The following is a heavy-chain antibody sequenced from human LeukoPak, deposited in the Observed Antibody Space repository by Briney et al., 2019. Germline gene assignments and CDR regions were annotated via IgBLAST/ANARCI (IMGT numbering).Heavy chain of an antibody. CDR1: GGTFSSYT. J-gene: IGHJ4*02. D-gene: IGHD3-22*01. CDR2: IIPILGIA. CDR3: ADHYYDSSVYYEYLDY. Sequence: SVTVSCKASGGTFSSYTISWVRQAPGQGLEWMGRIIPILGIANYAQKFQGRVTITADKSTSTAYMELSSLRSEDTAVYYCADHYYDSSVYYEYLDYWGQGTLVTVSS. V-gene: IGHV1-69*02.